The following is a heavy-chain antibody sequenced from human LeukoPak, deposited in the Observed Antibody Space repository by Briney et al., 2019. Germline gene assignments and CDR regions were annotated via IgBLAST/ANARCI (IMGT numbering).Heavy chain of an antibody. CDR3: ARNWSGYYTGWWFDP. D-gene: IGHD3-3*01. CDR1: GGSISSYY. J-gene: IGHJ5*02. CDR2: IYYSGST. V-gene: IGHV4-59*01. Sequence: SETLSLTCNVSGGSISSYYWSWIRQPPGKGLEWIGYIYYSGSTNYNPSLKSRVTISVDTSKNQFSLKLSSVTAADTAAYYCARNWSGYYTGWWFDPWGQGTLVTVSS.